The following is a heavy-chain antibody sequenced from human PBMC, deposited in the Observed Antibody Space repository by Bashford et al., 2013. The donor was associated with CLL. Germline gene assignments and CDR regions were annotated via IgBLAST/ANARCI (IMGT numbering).Heavy chain of an antibody. CDR1: VAPSAVVVTT. D-gene: IGHD5-18*01. Sequence: SSETLSLTCTVLVVAPSAVVVTTGAGSASPQGKGLEWIGSIYYSGSTYYNPSLKSRVTISVDTSKNQFSLKLSSVTAADTAVYYCARHPDTAMVLDYWGQGTLVTVSS. V-gene: IGHV4-39*01. CDR3: ARHPDTAMVLDY. J-gene: IGHJ4*02. CDR2: IYYSGST.